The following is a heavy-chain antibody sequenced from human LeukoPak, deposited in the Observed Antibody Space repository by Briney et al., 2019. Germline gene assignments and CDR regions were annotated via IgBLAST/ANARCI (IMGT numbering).Heavy chain of an antibody. CDR1: GGSISSYY. J-gene: IGHJ5*02. Sequence: PSETLSLTCTVSGGSISSYYWSWIRQPPGKGLEWIGYIYYSGSTNYNPSLKSRVTISVDRSKNQFSLKLSSVTAADTAVYYCASSIAAAEGWFDPWGQGTLVTVSS. V-gene: IGHV4-59*12. CDR2: IYYSGST. CDR3: ASSIAAAEGWFDP. D-gene: IGHD6-13*01.